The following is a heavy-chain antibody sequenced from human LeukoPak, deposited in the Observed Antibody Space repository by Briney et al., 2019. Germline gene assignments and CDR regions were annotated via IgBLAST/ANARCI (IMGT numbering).Heavy chain of an antibody. CDR1: GGSFSGYY. CDR3: FFFTQKAAYDILTA. CDR2: INHSGST. Sequence: SETLSLTCAVYGGSFSGYYWSWIRQPPGKGLELIGEINHSGSTNYNPSLKSRVTISVDTSKNQFSLKLSSVTAADTAVYYCFFFTQKAAYDILTAWGQGTLVTVSS. J-gene: IGHJ5*02. V-gene: IGHV4-34*01. D-gene: IGHD3-9*01.